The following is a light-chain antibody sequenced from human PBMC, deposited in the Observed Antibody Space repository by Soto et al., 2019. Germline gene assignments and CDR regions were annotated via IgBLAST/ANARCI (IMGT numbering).Light chain of an antibody. Sequence: EIMLTQSPGTLSLSPGERATLSCRASQSFSSTYLVWYQHKAGQAPRLLIYGASSRATGIPDRFSGSASGTDFTLTISRLEPEDFAVYYCQQYGKSPYTFGQGTKLEIK. J-gene: IGKJ2*01. CDR3: QQYGKSPYT. CDR2: GAS. V-gene: IGKV3-20*01. CDR1: QSFSSTY.